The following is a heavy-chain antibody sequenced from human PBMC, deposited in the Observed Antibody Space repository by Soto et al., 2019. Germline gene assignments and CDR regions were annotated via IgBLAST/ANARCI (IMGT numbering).Heavy chain of an antibody. CDR3: ATHNYYDSSGIGRVVFSFDI. CDR1: GYTLTCYY. Sequence: GASVTVSCRASGYTLTCYYMHWVRHAPGQGLEWMGWINPNRGGTNSAQKFPGWVTMTRHTSISTAYMELSRLRSDGTAVHYCATHNYYDSSGIGRVVFSFDIWGQGTMVTVSS. CDR2: INPNRGGT. D-gene: IGHD3-22*01. V-gene: IGHV1-2*04. J-gene: IGHJ3*02.